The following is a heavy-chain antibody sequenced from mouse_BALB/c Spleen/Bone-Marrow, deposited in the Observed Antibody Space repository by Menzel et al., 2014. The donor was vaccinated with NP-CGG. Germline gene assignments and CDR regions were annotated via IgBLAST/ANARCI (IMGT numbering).Heavy chain of an antibody. CDR3: ARTLGHYAMDY. CDR2: IWGGGST. J-gene: IGHJ4*01. V-gene: IGHV2-6-7*01. D-gene: IGHD4-1*01. Sequence: QVHLQQSGPGLVAPSQSLSITCTVSGFSLTGYGVNWVRQPPGKGLEWLGMIWGGGSTDYSSALKSRLSISKDNSKSQVFLKMNSLQTDDTARYYCARTLGHYAMDYWGQGTSVTVSS. CDR1: GFSLTGYG.